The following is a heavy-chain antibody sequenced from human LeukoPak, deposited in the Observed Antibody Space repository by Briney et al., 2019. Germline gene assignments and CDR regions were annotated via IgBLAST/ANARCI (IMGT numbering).Heavy chain of an antibody. CDR3: ARDSIRDGYNSNYFDY. CDR2: IWYDGSDK. D-gene: IGHD5-24*01. V-gene: IGHV3-33*01. CDR1: GFTFSTYG. Sequence: GGCLRLSCAASGFTFSTYGMHWVRQAPGKGLEWVAVIWYDGSDKYYTDSVKGRFTISRGNSKNTLYLQMNSLRAEDTAVYYCARDSIRDGYNSNYFDYWGQGTLVTVSS. J-gene: IGHJ4*02.